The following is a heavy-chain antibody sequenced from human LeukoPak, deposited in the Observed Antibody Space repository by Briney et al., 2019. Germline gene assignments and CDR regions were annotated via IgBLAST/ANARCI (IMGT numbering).Heavy chain of an antibody. CDR2: INPNSGGT. J-gene: IGHJ6*02. Sequence: GASVKVSCKASGYTFTGYYMHWVRQAPGQGLEWMGWINPNSGGTNYAQKFQGRVTMTRDTSISTAYMELSRLRSDDTAVYYCARGLYYDFWSGTSHPSYYYGMDVWGQGTTVTVSS. CDR1: GYTFTGYY. CDR3: ARGLYYDFWSGTSHPSYYYGMDV. V-gene: IGHV1-2*02. D-gene: IGHD3-3*01.